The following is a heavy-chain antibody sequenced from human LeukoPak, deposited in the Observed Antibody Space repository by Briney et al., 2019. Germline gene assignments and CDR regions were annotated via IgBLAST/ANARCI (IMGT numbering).Heavy chain of an antibody. J-gene: IGHJ4*02. Sequence: ASVKVSCKASGYTFTSYGISWVRQAPGQGLEWMGWISAYNGNTNYAQKLQGRVTMTTDTSTSTAYMELRSLRSDDTAVYYCARAPGYDILTGYCDYWGRGTLVTVSS. CDR1: GYTFTSYG. D-gene: IGHD3-9*01. CDR2: ISAYNGNT. V-gene: IGHV1-18*01. CDR3: ARAPGYDILTGYCDY.